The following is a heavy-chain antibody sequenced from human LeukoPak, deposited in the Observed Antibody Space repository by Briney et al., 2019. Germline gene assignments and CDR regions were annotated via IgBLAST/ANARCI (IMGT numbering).Heavy chain of an antibody. Sequence: GGSLRLSCAASGLTFSSYAMHWVRQAPGKGLEWVAVISYDGSNKYYADSVKGRFTISRDNSINTVDLQMNSLRAEDTAVYYCVKEYHSRGFGAYFDYWGQGTLVTVSS. CDR1: GLTFSSYA. CDR2: ISYDGSNK. J-gene: IGHJ4*02. V-gene: IGHV3-30-3*01. CDR3: VKEYHSRGFGAYFDY. D-gene: IGHD3-3*01.